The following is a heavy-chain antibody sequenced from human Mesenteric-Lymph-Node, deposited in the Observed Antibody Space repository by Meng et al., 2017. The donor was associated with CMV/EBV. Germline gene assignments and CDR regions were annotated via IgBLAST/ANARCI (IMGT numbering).Heavy chain of an antibody. J-gene: IGHJ3*01. CDR3: AATRGAARPEGFDF. CDR1: GGTFSSYA. Sequence: SVKVSCKASGGTFSSYAISWVRNAPGQGLEWMGRISPILGVAVYAQNYQGRVTISADKSTSTTYMEMSGLTSEDTAMFYCAATRGAARPEGFDFWGQGTMVTVSS. CDR2: ISPILGVA. V-gene: IGHV1-69*04. D-gene: IGHD6-6*01.